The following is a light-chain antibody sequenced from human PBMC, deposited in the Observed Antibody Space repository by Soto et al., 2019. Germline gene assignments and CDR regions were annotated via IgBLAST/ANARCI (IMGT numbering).Light chain of an antibody. CDR2: GNS. Sequence: QSVLTQPPSVSGAAGQRVTISCTESSSNIGAGYDVNWYQQLPGTAAKLLIYGNSNRPPGGPDRFSGSKSGTAASLAITGLQAEDEADYYCQSYDSSLSGGVFGGGTKLTVL. CDR1: SSNIGAGYD. CDR3: QSYDSSLSGGV. J-gene: IGLJ3*02. V-gene: IGLV1-40*01.